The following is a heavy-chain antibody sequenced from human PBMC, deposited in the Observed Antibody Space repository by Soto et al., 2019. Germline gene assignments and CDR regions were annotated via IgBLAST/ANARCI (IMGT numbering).Heavy chain of an antibody. J-gene: IGHJ5*02. Sequence: QVHLVQSGTEVKKPGASVKVSCKTSGYTFTSYGISWVRQTPGQGLEWMGLISPYNGDTIYARKFQGRVIVTADTATSTVYIELRSLRSDDTSVYYCVRDASSGYRGWWDPWGQGTLVTVSS. V-gene: IGHV1-18*01. D-gene: IGHD5-18*01. CDR2: ISPYNGDT. CDR1: GYTFTSYG. CDR3: VRDASSGYRGWWDP.